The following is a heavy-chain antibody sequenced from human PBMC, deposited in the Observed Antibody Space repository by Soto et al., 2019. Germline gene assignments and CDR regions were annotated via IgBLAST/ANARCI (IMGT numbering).Heavy chain of an antibody. D-gene: IGHD6-19*01. J-gene: IGHJ4*02. V-gene: IGHV1-69*12. CDR2: IIPIFGTA. Sequence: QVQLVQSGAEVKKPGSSVKVSCKASGGTFSSYAISWVRQAPGQGLEWMGGIIPIFGTANYAQKFQDRVTNAADEPTSTAYVGLTGLRSGDTAVYYCARAPVAGPRLCYFDYWGQGTLVTVSS. CDR1: GGTFSSYA. CDR3: ARAPVAGPRLCYFDY.